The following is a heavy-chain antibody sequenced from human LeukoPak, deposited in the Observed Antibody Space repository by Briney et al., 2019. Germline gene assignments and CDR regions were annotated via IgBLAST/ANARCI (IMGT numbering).Heavy chain of an antibody. Sequence: GGSLRLSCAASGFTFSSYAMSWVRQAPGKGLEWVSAISGSGGSTYYADSVKGRFTISRDNSKNTLYLQMNSLRAEDTAVFYCAKRGYSYGASYFDYWGQGTLVTVSS. CDR2: ISGSGGST. D-gene: IGHD5-18*01. CDR3: AKRGYSYGASYFDY. CDR1: GFTFSSYA. V-gene: IGHV3-23*01. J-gene: IGHJ4*02.